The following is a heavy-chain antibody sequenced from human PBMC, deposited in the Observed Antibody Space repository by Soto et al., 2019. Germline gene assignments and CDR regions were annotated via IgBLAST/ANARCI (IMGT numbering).Heavy chain of an antibody. J-gene: IGHJ4*02. Sequence: QVQLVESGGGVVQPGRSLRVSCAASGFTFSIYAMHWVRQAPGTGLEWVAVISYDGTKTYYADSVKGRFTISRDNSKNTVYLQMNRLRDEDTAVYYCAKGRGPRRQWLIGPFDYWGQGTVVTVSP. V-gene: IGHV3-30*18. CDR1: GFTFSIYA. D-gene: IGHD6-19*01. CDR3: AKGRGPRRQWLIGPFDY. CDR2: ISYDGTKT.